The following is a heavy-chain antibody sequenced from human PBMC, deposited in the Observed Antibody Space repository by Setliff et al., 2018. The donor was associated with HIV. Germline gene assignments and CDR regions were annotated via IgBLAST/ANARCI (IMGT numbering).Heavy chain of an antibody. D-gene: IGHD3-9*01. CDR3: AKVLGVIMAFDI. CDR1: GGSITTYY. CDR2: IYHTGRT. J-gene: IGHJ4*02. V-gene: IGHV4-59*01. Sequence: SETLSLTCSLSGGSITTYYWSWLRQTPGRGLEWLGYIYHTGRTVYNPSLGSRVTISMDTSRNQFSLNLRSATAADTGVYYCAKVLGVIMAFDIWGQGTLVTVSS.